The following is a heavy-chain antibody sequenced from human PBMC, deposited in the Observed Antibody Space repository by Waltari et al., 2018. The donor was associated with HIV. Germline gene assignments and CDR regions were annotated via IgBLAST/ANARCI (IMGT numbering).Heavy chain of an antibody. V-gene: IGHV3-15*01. CDR1: GFTFPNAW. CDR3: TTGDIVVVTDY. CDR2: VKSETDGGTT. D-gene: IGHD2-21*02. J-gene: IGHJ4*02. Sequence: EVQLVESGGGLVNPGGSLRLSCAASGFTFPNAWMSWVRQAPGKGLEWVGRVKSETDGGTTDYAAPVKGRFTISRDDSKNTLYLQMNSLKTEDTAVYYCTTGDIVVVTDYWGQGTLVTVSS.